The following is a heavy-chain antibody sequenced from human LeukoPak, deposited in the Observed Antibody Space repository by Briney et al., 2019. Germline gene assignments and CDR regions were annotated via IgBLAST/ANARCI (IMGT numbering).Heavy chain of an antibody. Sequence: GGSLRLSFAASGFTFSDYYMSWIRQAPGKGLEWVSYISSSGSTIYYADSVKGRFTISRDNAKNSLYLQMNSLRAEDTAVYYCARHGRLRIWLGELSSNWFDPWGQGTLVTVSS. CDR2: ISSSGSTI. J-gene: IGHJ5*02. CDR1: GFTFSDYY. V-gene: IGHV3-11*01. CDR3: ARHGRLRIWLGELSSNWFDP. D-gene: IGHD3-10*01.